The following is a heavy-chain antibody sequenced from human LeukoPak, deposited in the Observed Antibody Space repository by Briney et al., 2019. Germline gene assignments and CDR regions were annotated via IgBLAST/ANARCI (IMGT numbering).Heavy chain of an antibody. CDR1: GYTFTTYY. CDR2: INPSGTST. V-gene: IGHV1-46*01. D-gene: IGHD3-22*01. J-gene: IGHJ5*02. CDR3: ARGPPGRVYDSSKRGLFDP. Sequence: ASVKVSCKASGYTFTTYYIHWVRQAPGQGLEWMGIINPSGTSTTYAQKFQGRVTMTRDTSTSTVYMELSSLRSEDTAMYYCARGPPGRVYDSSKRGLFDPWGQGTLVTVSP.